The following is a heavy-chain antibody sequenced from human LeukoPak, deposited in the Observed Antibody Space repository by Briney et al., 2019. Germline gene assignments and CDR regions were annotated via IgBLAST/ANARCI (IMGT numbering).Heavy chain of an antibody. CDR2: INSDGSST. V-gene: IGHV3-74*01. Sequence: GGSLRLSCAASGFTFSSYWMHWVRQAPGKGLVWVPRINSDGSSTSYADSVKGRFTISRDNAKNTLYLQMNSLRAEDTAVYYCARAPHYYYDSSGYLVYWGQGTLVTVSS. CDR3: ARAPHYYYDSSGYLVY. D-gene: IGHD3-22*01. J-gene: IGHJ4*02. CDR1: GFTFSSYW.